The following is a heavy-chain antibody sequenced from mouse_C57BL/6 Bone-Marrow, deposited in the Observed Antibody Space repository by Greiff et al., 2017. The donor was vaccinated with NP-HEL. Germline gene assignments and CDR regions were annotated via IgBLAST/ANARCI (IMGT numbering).Heavy chain of an antibody. V-gene: IGHV14-4*01. CDR1: GFNIKDDY. J-gene: IGHJ2*01. CDR2: IDPENGDT. Sequence: EVKLQQSGAELVRPGASVKLSCTASGFNIKDDYMHWVKQRPEQGLEWIGWIDPENGDTEYASKFQGKATITADTSSNTAYLQLSSLTSEDTAVYYCTTLDYDGEGYWGQGTTLTVSS. D-gene: IGHD2-4*01. CDR3: TTLDYDGEGY.